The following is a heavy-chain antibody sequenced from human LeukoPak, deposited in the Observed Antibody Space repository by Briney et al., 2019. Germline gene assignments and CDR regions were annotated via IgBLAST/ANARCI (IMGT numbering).Heavy chain of an antibody. V-gene: IGHV4-39*02. CDR1: GGSITNNNYC. D-gene: IGHD3-10*01. CDR3: AGLFVGEYYGSGYYFDD. CDR2: LFYGGSI. J-gene: IGHJ4*02. Sequence: SQTLSLTCTVSGGSITNNNYCWGWIRQPPGKGLEWVGTLFYGGSISYNPSLKSRVTISVDASKNHLSLKLNSVTAADTAVYFCAGLFVGEYYGSGYYFDDWGQGTLVTVTS.